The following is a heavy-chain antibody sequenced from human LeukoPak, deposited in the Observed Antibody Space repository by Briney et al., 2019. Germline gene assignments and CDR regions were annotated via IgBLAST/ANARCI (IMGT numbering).Heavy chain of an antibody. CDR2: INPSGGST. Sequence: ASVKVSCKASGYSFTTYYIHWVRQAPGQGLEWMGVINPSGGSTSFAQKFQARLTMARDTSTSTVYMELSGLSSEDTAVYYCAREIVVVPSAMGFDPWGQGTLVTVSS. CDR3: AREIVVVPSAMGFDP. J-gene: IGHJ5*02. D-gene: IGHD2-2*01. CDR1: GYSFTTYY. V-gene: IGHV1-46*01.